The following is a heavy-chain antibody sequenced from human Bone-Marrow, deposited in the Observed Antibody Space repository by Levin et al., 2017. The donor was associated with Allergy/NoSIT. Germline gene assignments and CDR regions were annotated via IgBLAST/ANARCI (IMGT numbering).Heavy chain of an antibody. CDR3: ARDMKDYFDI. V-gene: IGHV4-59*01. CDR1: GVSITYDY. Sequence: RSQTLSLTCSVSGVSITYDYWSWIRQPPGKGLEWIGYLYYSGTTHYNPSLKSRVTTSVDTSKNQFSLKLRSVTAADTAVYYCARDMKDYFDIWGRGTLVTVSS. CDR2: LYYSGTT. J-gene: IGHJ2*01.